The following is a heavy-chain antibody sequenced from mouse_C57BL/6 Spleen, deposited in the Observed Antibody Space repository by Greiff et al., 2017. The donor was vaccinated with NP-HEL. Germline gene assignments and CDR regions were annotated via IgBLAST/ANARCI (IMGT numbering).Heavy chain of an antibody. D-gene: IGHD1-1*01. CDR2: IDPSASYP. CDR3: ASHGSDAMDY. Sequence: QVQLQQPGAELVKPGASVKLSCKASGYTFTSYWMQWVKQRPGQGLEWIGEIDPSASYPNYNQKFKGKATLTVDTSSSPAYMQLSSLTSEDSAVYYCASHGSDAMDYWGQGTSVTVSS. J-gene: IGHJ4*01. CDR1: GYTFTSYW. V-gene: IGHV1-50*01.